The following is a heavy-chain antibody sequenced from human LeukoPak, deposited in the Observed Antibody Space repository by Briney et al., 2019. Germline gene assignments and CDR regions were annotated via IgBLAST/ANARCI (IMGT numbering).Heavy chain of an antibody. D-gene: IGHD1-26*01. V-gene: IGHV3-20*04. CDR3: ARVGWELQTYYYYYYMDV. CDR1: GFTFDDYD. CDR2: INWNGGST. Sequence: GGSLRLSCAASGFTFDDYDMSWVRQAPGKGLEWVSGINWNGGSTGYADSVKGRFTIARDNAKNSLYLQMNSLRAEDTAVYYCARVGWELQTYYYYYYMDVWGKGTTVTVSS. J-gene: IGHJ6*03.